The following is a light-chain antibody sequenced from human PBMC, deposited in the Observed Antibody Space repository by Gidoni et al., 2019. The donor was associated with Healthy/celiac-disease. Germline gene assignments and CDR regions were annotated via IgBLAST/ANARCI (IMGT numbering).Light chain of an antibody. CDR3: QSYDSSHVV. CDR2: GNS. V-gene: IGLV1-40*01. Sequence: QSVLTQPPSVSGAPGQRVTIACTGSSSNIGADYDVHWYQQLPGTAPKLLIYGNSNRPSGVPDRFSCSKSGTSASLAITGLQAEDEADYYCQSYDSSHVVFGGGTKLTVL. J-gene: IGLJ2*01. CDR1: SSNIGADYD.